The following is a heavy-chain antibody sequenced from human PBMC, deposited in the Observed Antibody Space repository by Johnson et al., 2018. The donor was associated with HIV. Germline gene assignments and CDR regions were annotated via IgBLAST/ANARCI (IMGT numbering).Heavy chain of an antibody. CDR2: IKQDGSEK. V-gene: IGHV3-7*01. CDR1: GFTFRSYW. CDR3: AREIIFRGAFDI. Sequence: VQLVESGGGLVQPGGSLRLSCAVSGFTFRSYWMTWVRPAPGKGLEWVTNIKQDGSEKYYVDSVKGRYTISRDNAKNSLYLQMNSLRAEDTAVYYCAREIIFRGAFDIWGQGTMVTVSS. D-gene: IGHD3-10*01. J-gene: IGHJ3*02.